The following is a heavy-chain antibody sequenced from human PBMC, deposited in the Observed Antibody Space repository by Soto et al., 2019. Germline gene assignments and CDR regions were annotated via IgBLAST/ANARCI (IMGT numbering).Heavy chain of an antibody. Sequence: YAPRSLTCAIYGGAFGGYYWSWIRHPPGKGLEWIGEINRSGGTKSNPSLKSRVTISVDTSKNHLSLKLSSVPAADTAVYYCARVVGVCPYYSDYGMEVWGQGTAVT. CDR2: INRSGGT. D-gene: IGHD2-8*01. J-gene: IGHJ6*02. V-gene: IGHV4-34*01. CDR1: GGAFGGYY. CDR3: ARVVGVCPYYSDYGMEV.